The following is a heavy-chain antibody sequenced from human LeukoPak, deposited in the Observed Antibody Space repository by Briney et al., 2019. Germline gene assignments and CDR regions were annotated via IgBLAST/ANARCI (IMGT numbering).Heavy chain of an antibody. CDR1: GYTFTSYG. CDR3: AREGYYGSGTYDY. J-gene: IGHJ4*02. CDR2: ISPYNHNK. V-gene: IGHV1-18*01. D-gene: IGHD3-10*01. Sequence: ASVKVSCKASGYTFTSYGISWVRQAPGQGLEWMGWISPYNHNKNFAQKLQVRVTMTTDTSTSTAYMELRSLRSDDTAIYYCAREGYYGSGTYDYWGQGTLVTVSS.